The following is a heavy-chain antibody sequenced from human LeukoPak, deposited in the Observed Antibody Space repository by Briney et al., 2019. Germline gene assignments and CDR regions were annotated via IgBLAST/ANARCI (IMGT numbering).Heavy chain of an antibody. Sequence: GGSLRLSCAASGFTFSSYAMSWVRQAPGKGLEWVSAISGSGGSTYYADSVKGRFTISRDNAKNSLYLQINSRRAEDTAVYYCARNRVVVAPAAPDYWGQGTLVTVSS. CDR3: ARNRVVVAPAAPDY. J-gene: IGHJ4*02. D-gene: IGHD2-2*01. CDR2: ISGSGGST. V-gene: IGHV3-23*01. CDR1: GFTFSSYA.